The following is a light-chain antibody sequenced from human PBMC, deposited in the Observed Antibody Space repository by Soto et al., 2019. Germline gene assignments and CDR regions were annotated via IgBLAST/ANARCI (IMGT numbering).Light chain of an antibody. CDR1: QSISSY. V-gene: IGKV1-39*01. CDR3: QQSYSTPPSS. CDR2: AAS. J-gene: IGKJ2*03. Sequence: DIQMTQSPSSLSASVGDRVTITCRASQSISSYLNWYQQKPGKAPKLLIYAASSLQSGVPSRFSGSGSGTDVAVTISSLQPEDFAAYYCQQSYSTPPSSFGQGTKLEIK.